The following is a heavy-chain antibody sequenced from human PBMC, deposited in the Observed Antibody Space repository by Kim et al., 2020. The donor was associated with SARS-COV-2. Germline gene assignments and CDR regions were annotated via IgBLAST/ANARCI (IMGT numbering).Heavy chain of an antibody. D-gene: IGHD2-21*02. J-gene: IGHJ6*02. V-gene: IGHV4-59*01. Sequence: SETLSLTCIVSGASIHTYYWGWIRQSPGKGLEWIGHIHHTGLTKYNPSLKSRVFISVDTSKNHLSLKLTSVTAADTAVYYCARLDCCGGNCYYVAHGMDFWGQGTPVTVS. CDR1: GASIHTYY. CDR3: ARLDCCGGNCYYVAHGMDF. CDR2: IHHTGLT.